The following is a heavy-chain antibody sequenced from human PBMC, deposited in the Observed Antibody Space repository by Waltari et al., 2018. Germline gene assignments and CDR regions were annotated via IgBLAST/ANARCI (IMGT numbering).Heavy chain of an antibody. V-gene: IGHV3-23*01. CDR1: GFTFSSYA. CDR2: IRGSGGST. Sequence: EVQLLESGGGLVQPGGSLRLSCAASGFTFSSYAMSWVRQAPGKGLEWVSAIRGSGGSTYYADSVKGRFTIARDNSKNTLYLQMNSLRAEDTAVYYCAKSRDILTGGPSDYWGQGTLVTVSS. D-gene: IGHD3-9*01. CDR3: AKSRDILTGGPSDY. J-gene: IGHJ4*02.